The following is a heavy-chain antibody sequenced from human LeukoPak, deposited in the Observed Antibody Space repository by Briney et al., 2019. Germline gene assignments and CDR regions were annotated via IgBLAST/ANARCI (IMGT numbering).Heavy chain of an antibody. CDR3: AREDYGSGSYQS. J-gene: IGHJ4*02. CDR1: GYTFTGYY. CDR2: INPNSGGT. D-gene: IGHD3-10*01. Sequence: ASVMVSCKASGYTFTGYYMHWVRQAPGQGLEWMGWINPNSGGTNYAQKFQGRVTMTRDTSISTAYMELSRLRSDDTAVYYCAREDYGSGSYQSWGQGTLVTVSS. V-gene: IGHV1-2*02.